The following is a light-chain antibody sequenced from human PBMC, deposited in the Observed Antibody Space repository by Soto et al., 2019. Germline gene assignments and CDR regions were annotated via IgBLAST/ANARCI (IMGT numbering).Light chain of an antibody. CDR3: SSYTSISTYV. Sequence: QYALTQPASVSGSPGQSITISCTGTSSDVGGYNYVSWYQHHPGKAPRLMIYEVSNRPSGVSDRFSGSKSGNTASLTISGLLAEDEADYYCSSYTSISTYVFGTGPKLTVL. CDR1: SSDVGGYNY. CDR2: EVS. J-gene: IGLJ1*01. V-gene: IGLV2-14*01.